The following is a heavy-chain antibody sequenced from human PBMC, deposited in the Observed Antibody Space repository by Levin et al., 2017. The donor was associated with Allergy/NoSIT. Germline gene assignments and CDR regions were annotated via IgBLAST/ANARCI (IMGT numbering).Heavy chain of an antibody. J-gene: IGHJ5*02. CDR1: GFPLSNAW. Sequence: GESLKISCAASGFPLSNAWMHWVRQAPGKGLEWVGRITRISNGGTIDYNAPVKDRFTISRDDSTNTLYLQMNSLQTDDTADYYCATDDYGGSWGQGTLVTVSS. V-gene: IGHV3-15*01. CDR2: ITRISNGGTI. CDR3: ATDDYGGS. D-gene: IGHD4-23*01.